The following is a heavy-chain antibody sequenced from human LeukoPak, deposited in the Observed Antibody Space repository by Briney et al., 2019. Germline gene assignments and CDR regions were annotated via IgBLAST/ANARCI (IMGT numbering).Heavy chain of an antibody. Sequence: GGSLRRSCAASGFTFSSYAMHWVRQAPGKGLEWVAVISYDGSNKYYADSVKGRFTISRDNSKNTLYLQMNSLRAEDTAVYYCARDRLVVPAASHHSHFDPWGQGTLVTVSS. J-gene: IGHJ5*02. CDR2: ISYDGSNK. V-gene: IGHV3-30*04. CDR3: ARDRLVVPAASHHSHFDP. D-gene: IGHD2-2*01. CDR1: GFTFSSYA.